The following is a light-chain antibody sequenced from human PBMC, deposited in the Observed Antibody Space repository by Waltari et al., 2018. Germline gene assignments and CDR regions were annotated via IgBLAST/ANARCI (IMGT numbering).Light chain of an antibody. V-gene: IGKV3-20*01. Sequence: IVLTQSPGPLPLSPGERANLSCRASQSVGKSLTWYQQKPGQAPRLLIYGASSRATGIPDRFSGSGSGTDFSLTISRLEPEDFALYYCQHYVRLPVSFGQGTKVDIK. J-gene: IGKJ1*01. CDR2: GAS. CDR1: QSVGKS. CDR3: QHYVRLPVS.